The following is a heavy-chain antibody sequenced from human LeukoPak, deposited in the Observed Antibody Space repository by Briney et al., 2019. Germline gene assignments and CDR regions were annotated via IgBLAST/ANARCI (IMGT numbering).Heavy chain of an antibody. V-gene: IGHV1-46*01. CDR2: INPSGGYT. Sequence: GASVKVSCKASGYTFTVYYMHWVRQAPGQGLEWMGIINPSGGYTTYAQKFQGSVTLTSDTSTSTVYMELASLRSDDTAVYYCARDSGGWYYFDFWGQGTLVTVSS. J-gene: IGHJ4*02. CDR3: ARDSGGWYYFDF. CDR1: GYTFTVYY. D-gene: IGHD2-15*01.